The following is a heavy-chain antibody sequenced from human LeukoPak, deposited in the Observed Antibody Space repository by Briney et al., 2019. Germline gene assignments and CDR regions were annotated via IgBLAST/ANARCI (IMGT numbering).Heavy chain of an antibody. V-gene: IGHV3-11*01. Sequence: PGGSLRLSCAAYGFTFSDYYMSWIRQAPGKGLEWVSYISSSGSTIYYADSVKGRFTISRDNAKNSLYLQMNSLRAEDTAVYYCARGHYYDSSGYYGLFDYWGQGTLVTVSS. CDR3: ARGHYYDSSGYYGLFDY. J-gene: IGHJ4*02. D-gene: IGHD3-22*01. CDR1: GFTFSDYY. CDR2: ISSSGSTI.